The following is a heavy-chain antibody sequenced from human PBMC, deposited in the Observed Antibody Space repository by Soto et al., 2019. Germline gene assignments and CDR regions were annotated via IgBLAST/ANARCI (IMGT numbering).Heavy chain of an antibody. CDR1: GFTFSSYG. CDR3: AKRATRSYYFDY. Sequence: GGSLRLSCAASGFTFSSYGMHWVRQAPGKGLEWVAVISYDGSNKYYADSVKGRFTISRDNSKNTLYLQMNSLRAEDTAVYYCAKRATRSYYFDYWGQGTLVTVPQ. J-gene: IGHJ4*02. CDR2: ISYDGSNK. V-gene: IGHV3-30*18.